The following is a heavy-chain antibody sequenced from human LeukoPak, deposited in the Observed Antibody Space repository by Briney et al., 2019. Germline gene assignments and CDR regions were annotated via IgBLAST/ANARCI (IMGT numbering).Heavy chain of an antibody. CDR3: AKASRYYFNSPLDY. Sequence: GGSLRLSCEASGFTFSGSCMSWVRQTPGKGLEWISSITGSGGRPDYAESLQGRFTISRDNSKNTLFLQMNSLRVEDTAIYYCAKASRYYFNSPLDYWGQGALVTVSS. D-gene: IGHD2/OR15-2a*01. CDR2: ITGSGGRP. CDR1: GFTFSGSC. V-gene: IGHV3-23*01. J-gene: IGHJ4*02.